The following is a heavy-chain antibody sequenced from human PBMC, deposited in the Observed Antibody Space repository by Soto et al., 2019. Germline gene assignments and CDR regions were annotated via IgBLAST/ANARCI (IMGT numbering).Heavy chain of an antibody. CDR3: VRDGGDCGYRLTYYYYYGMDV. D-gene: IGHD2-21*02. CDR2: INIGSGRT. CDR1: GYDFSSYA. Sequence: VASVKVSCKTSGYDFSSYAMHWVRQAPGQRLEWMGWINIGSGRTEYSQNLQDRITITRDTSASTVYMDLSSLKSEDTSVYFCVRDGGDCGYRLTYYYYYGMDVWGQGTTVTVSS. V-gene: IGHV1-3*04. J-gene: IGHJ6*02.